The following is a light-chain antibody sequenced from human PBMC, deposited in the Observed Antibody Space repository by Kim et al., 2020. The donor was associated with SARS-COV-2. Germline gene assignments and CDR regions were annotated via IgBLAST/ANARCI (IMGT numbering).Light chain of an antibody. Sequence: SVGDKVTISCRASQSINTWLAWYQHKPGKAPKLLIYKASTLESGVPSRFSGSGSGTEFTLTISSLQADDFATYYCQQYSNAPPRTFGQGTKVEIE. V-gene: IGKV1-5*03. CDR2: KAS. CDR3: QQYSNAPPRT. J-gene: IGKJ1*01. CDR1: QSINTW.